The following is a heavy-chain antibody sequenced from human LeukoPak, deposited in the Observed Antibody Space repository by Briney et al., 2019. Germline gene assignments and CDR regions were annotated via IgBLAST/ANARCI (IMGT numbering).Heavy chain of an antibody. V-gene: IGHV3-53*01. CDR1: GFTYRSYE. J-gene: IGHJ4*02. CDR2: LYSECST. Sequence: GGSLRLSCAASGFTYRSYEMNWARHAPGKALEWVSVLYSECSTYYAYSVKGRFTTSRDNSENTLYLQMNSLRAEDTAVYYCARSREHKYEVDYWGQGTLVTVSS. CDR3: ARSREHKYEVDY. D-gene: IGHD1/OR15-1a*01.